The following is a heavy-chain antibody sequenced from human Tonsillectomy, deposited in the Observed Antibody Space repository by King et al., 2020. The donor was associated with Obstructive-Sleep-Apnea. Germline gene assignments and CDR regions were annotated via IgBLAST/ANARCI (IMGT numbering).Heavy chain of an antibody. CDR3: AKVPLAIVATIRHYFDS. D-gene: IGHD5-12*01. CDR1: GFTFSSYA. CDR2: ISGTSGRT. V-gene: IGHV3-23*04. J-gene: IGHJ4*02. Sequence: VQLVESGGGLVQPGGSLRLSCAASGFTFSSYAMSWVRQAPGKGLEWVSAISGTSGRTYYADSVKGRFTIYRDNSKNTLYLQMNSLRAEDTAVYYCAKVPLAIVATIRHYFDSWGQGTLVTVSS.